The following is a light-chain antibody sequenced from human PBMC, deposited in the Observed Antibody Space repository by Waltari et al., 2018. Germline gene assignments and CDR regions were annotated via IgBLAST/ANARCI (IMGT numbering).Light chain of an antibody. V-gene: IGLV4-69*01. J-gene: IGLJ2*01. CDR3: QSWDTGINV. CDR1: SGHTRSA. Sequence: QLVLTQPPSASASLGASVKPTCTLNSGHTRSAIAWHQQQPEKGPRFLMKLDSDGSHTKGDGIPDRFSGSSSGAERYLILSSLQSEDEADYYCQSWDTGINVFGGGTKLTVL. CDR2: LDSDGSH.